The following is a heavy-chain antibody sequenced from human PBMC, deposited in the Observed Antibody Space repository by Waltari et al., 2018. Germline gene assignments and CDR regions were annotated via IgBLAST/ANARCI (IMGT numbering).Heavy chain of an antibody. CDR1: RNVITEHF. CDR3: AREYCGGECRLFDF. Sequence: VQSGAEVMKPGASVKVSCKVSRNVITEHFIHWLRQVPGQGLEWMGWVNPSGGATNCAQRYRGRISVTWDTSLSTSYLGLSGLRSDDTAIYYCAREYCGGECRLFDFWGQGTLVTVSS. V-gene: IGHV1-2*02. J-gene: IGHJ4*02. D-gene: IGHD2-21*01. CDR2: VNPSGGAT.